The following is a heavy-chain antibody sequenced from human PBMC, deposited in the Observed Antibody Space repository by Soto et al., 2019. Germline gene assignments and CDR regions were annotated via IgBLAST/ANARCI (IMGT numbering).Heavy chain of an antibody. CDR3: ATSRRDGDYYR. CDR2: ISGSGGST. Sequence: EVQLLESGGGLVQPGGSLRLSCAASGFTFSSYAMSWVRQAPGKGLEWVSAISGSGGSTYYADSVKGRFTISRDNSKNALYLQMNSLRAEDTAVYYCATSRRDGDYYRWGQGTLVTVSS. J-gene: IGHJ4*02. D-gene: IGHD4-17*01. CDR1: GFTFSSYA. V-gene: IGHV3-23*01.